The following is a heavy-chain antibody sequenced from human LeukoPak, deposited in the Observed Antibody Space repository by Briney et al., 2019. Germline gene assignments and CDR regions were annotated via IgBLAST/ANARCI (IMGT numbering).Heavy chain of an antibody. CDR2: ISGSGGST. V-gene: IGHV3-23*01. Sequence: GGSLRLSCAASGFTFSSYAMSWVRQAPGKGLEWVSAISGSGGSTYYADSVKGRFTIPRDNSKNTLYLQMNSLRAEDTAVYYCANKKYYYDSSGYYSDYWGQGTLVTVSS. CDR3: ANKKYYYDSSGYYSDY. CDR1: GFTFSSYA. J-gene: IGHJ4*02. D-gene: IGHD3-22*01.